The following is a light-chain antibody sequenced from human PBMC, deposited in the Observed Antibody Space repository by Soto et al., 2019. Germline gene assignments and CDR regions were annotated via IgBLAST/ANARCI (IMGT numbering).Light chain of an antibody. CDR2: SNN. J-gene: IGLJ2*01. Sequence: QSVLTQPPSASGTPGQRVFISCSGSSSNIGGTNYAYWYQQLPGAAPKLLMHSNNLRPSGVPERISGSKSGTSASLAISGLRSEDEAVYYCASWDDSLGAVIFGGGTQRPS. V-gene: IGLV1-47*02. CDR3: ASWDDSLGAVI. CDR1: SSNIGGTNY.